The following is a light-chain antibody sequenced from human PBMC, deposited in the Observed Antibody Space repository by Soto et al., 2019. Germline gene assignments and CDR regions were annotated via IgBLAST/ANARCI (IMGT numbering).Light chain of an antibody. CDR2: GAS. CDR1: QSVNNDF. Sequence: ETVLTQSPATLSLSPGERAALSCGASQSVNNDFLAWYQQIPGQAPRLLIYGASSRASGIPARFRGSGSGTDFTLTISRLEPEDFAVYYCQQYGDSPYTFGQGTKLQIK. V-gene: IGKV3-20*01. CDR3: QQYGDSPYT. J-gene: IGKJ2*01.